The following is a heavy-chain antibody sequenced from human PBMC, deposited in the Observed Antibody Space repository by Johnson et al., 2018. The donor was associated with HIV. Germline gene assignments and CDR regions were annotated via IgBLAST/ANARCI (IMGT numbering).Heavy chain of an antibody. D-gene: IGHD3-10*01. CDR2: ISSSGITV. V-gene: IGHV3-11*04. CDR1: GFTFSDYY. J-gene: IGHJ3*01. Sequence: QVQLVESGGGLVKPGGSLRLSCAASGFTFSDYYMSWIRQAPGKGREWVSYISSSGITVYYTDSVKGRFTISRDNAKNSLSLQMNSLRAEDTAVYYCARAPEVRGVDAFDVWGQGTVVTVSS. CDR3: ARAPEVRGVDAFDV.